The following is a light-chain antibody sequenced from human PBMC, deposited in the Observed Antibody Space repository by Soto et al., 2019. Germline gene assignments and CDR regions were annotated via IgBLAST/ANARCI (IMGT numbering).Light chain of an antibody. V-gene: IGLV3-1*01. Sequence: SSELTQPPSVSVSPGQTASITCSGAGLGDKYVCWYQQKPGQSPVLVIYQDIKRPSGIPERFSGSNSGNTATLTISGTQAMDEADYYCQAWDSSTVIFGGGTKVTVL. CDR2: QDI. J-gene: IGLJ2*01. CDR3: QAWDSSTVI. CDR1: GLGDKY.